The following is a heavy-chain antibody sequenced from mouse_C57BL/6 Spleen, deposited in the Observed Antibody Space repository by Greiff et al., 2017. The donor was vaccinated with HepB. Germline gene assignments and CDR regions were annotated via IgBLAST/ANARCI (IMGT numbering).Heavy chain of an antibody. CDR2: ISYDGSN. V-gene: IGHV3-6*01. Sequence: EVQLVESGPGLVKPSQSLSLTCSVPGYSITSGYYWNWIRQFPGNKLEWMGYISYDGSNNYNPSLKNRISITRDTSKNQFFLKLNSVTTEDTATYYCARKIYYGMDYWGQGTSVTVSS. J-gene: IGHJ4*01. CDR3: ARKIYYGMDY. CDR1: GYSITSGYY.